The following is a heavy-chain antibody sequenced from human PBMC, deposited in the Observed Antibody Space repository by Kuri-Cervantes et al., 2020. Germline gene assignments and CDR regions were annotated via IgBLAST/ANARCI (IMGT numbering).Heavy chain of an antibody. J-gene: IGHJ5*02. V-gene: IGHV4-34*01. CDR1: GGSLSGYY. CDR2: INHSGST. Sequence: SQTLSLTCAVYGGSLSGYYWSWIRQPPGKGLEWIGEINHSGSTNYNPSLKSRVTISVDTSKNQFSLKLSSVTAADTAVYYCARGRPTRWFGEYWFDPWGQGTLVTVSS. CDR3: ARGRPTRWFGEYWFDP. D-gene: IGHD3-10*01.